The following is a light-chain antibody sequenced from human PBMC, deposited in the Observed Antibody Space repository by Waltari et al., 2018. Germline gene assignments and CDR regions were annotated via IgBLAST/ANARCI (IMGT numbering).Light chain of an antibody. CDR2: GAS. CDR1: QSVLYSSNNKNY. Sequence: DIVMTQSPDSLAVSLGERATINCKSSQSVLYSSNNKNYLAWYQQKPGQPPNLLIYGASTRESGVPDRFSGSGSGTDFTLTISSLQAEDVAVYYCQQYYSIPYTFGQGTKLEIK. J-gene: IGKJ2*01. V-gene: IGKV4-1*01. CDR3: QQYYSIPYT.